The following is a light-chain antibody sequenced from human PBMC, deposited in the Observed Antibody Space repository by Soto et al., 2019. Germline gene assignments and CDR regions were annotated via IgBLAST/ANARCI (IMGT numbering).Light chain of an antibody. V-gene: IGKV3-11*01. CDR1: QSVSSY. J-gene: IGKJ5*01. CDR3: QQRSNWPPT. Sequence: EIVLTQSQATLSLSPGERASLSGRASQSVSSYLAWYQQKPGQAPRLLIYDASNRATGIPARFSGSGSGTDFTLSISSLEPEDFATYYCQQRSNWPPTFGQGTRLEIK. CDR2: DAS.